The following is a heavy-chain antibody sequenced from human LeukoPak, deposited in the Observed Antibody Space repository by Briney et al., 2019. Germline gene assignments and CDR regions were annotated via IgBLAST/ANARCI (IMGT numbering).Heavy chain of an antibody. CDR2: IYSGGST. D-gene: IGHD3-10*01. J-gene: IGHJ4*02. Sequence: GGSLRLSCAASGFTVSSNYMSWVRQAPGKGLEWVSVIYSGGSTYYADSVKGRFTISRDNSKNTLYLQMNSLRAEDTSVYYCARVEYGSGSYYVNYWGQGTLVTVSS. V-gene: IGHV3-66*01. CDR1: GFTVSSNY. CDR3: ARVEYGSGSYYVNY.